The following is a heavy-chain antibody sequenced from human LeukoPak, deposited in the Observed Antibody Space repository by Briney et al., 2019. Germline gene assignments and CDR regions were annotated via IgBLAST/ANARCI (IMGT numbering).Heavy chain of an antibody. D-gene: IGHD3-10*01. Sequence: GGSLRLSCAASGFTFSSYAMHWVRQAPGKGLEWVGVISYDGSDKYYADSVKGRFTISRDNSKNTLYLQMNSLRAEDTAVYYCAKVDDYYGSGVSRAFDIWSQGTMVTVSS. J-gene: IGHJ3*02. CDR2: ISYDGSDK. CDR1: GFTFSSYA. CDR3: AKVDDYYGSGVSRAFDI. V-gene: IGHV3-30-3*01.